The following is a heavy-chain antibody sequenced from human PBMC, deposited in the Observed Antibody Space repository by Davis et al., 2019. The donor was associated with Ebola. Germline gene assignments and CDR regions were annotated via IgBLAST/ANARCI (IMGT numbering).Heavy chain of an antibody. CDR3: ARDRCGSRSDGSCFGPPDY. V-gene: IGHV3-21*01. D-gene: IGHD2-15*01. Sequence: PGGSLRLSCAASGFTFSSYAMNWVRQAPGKGLEWVSSISSSSSYIYYADSVKGRFTISRDNAKNSLYLQMNSLRAEDTAVFYCARDRCGSRSDGSCFGPPDYWGQGTLVTVSS. J-gene: IGHJ4*02. CDR1: GFTFSSYA. CDR2: ISSSSSYI.